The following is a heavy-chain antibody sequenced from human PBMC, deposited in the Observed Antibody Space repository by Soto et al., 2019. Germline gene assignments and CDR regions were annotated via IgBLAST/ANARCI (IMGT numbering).Heavy chain of an antibody. V-gene: IGHV3-48*02. J-gene: IGHJ3*02. CDR2: ISSSSSTI. D-gene: IGHD5-18*01. Sequence: GGSLRLSCAASGFTFSSYSMNWVRQAPGKGLEWVSYISSSSSTIYYADSVKGRFTISRDNAKNSLYLQMNSLRDEDTAVYYCARETWIQLWLEENDAFDIWGQGTMVTVSS. CDR1: GFTFSSYS. CDR3: ARETWIQLWLEENDAFDI.